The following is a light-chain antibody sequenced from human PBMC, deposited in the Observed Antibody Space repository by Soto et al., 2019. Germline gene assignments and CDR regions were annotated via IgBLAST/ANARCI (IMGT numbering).Light chain of an antibody. Sequence: QGGRATLSCRASQSVRSSYLAWYQQRPGQAPRLLIFCASFRPTGIPDRFSGSGSGTDFTLTISRLEFEDFAVYYCQHWASPLTFGGGTKVDIK. CDR1: QSVRSSY. CDR2: CAS. J-gene: IGKJ4*01. CDR3: QHWASPLT. V-gene: IGKV3-20*01.